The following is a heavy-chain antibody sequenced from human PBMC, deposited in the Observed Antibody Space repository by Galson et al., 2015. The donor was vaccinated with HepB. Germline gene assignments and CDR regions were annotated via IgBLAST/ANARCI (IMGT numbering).Heavy chain of an antibody. CDR2: ISGSGGST. D-gene: IGHD3-22*01. V-gene: IGHV3-23*01. J-gene: IGHJ3*02. CDR1: GFTFSSYA. CDR3: AKDRMVDYDSSGYFSYAFDI. Sequence: SLRLSCAASGFTFSSYAMSWVRQAPGKGLEWVSAISGSGGSTYYADSVKGRFTISRDNSKNTLYLQMNSLRAEDTAVYYCAKDRMVDYDSSGYFSYAFDIWGQGTMVTVSS.